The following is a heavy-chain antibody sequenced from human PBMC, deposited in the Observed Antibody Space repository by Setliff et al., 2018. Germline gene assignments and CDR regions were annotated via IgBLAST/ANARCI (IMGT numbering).Heavy chain of an antibody. J-gene: IGHJ5*02. Sequence: ASVKVSCKASGYTFTGYYMHWVRQAPGQGLEWMGRINPNSGGTNYAQKFQGRVTMTRDTSISTAYMELNSLQYEDTAVYYCARGKWFRLDKSAWSNWFDPWGQGTLVTVSS. CDR3: ARGKWFRLDKSAWSNWFDP. D-gene: IGHD5-12*01. CDR2: INPNSGGT. V-gene: IGHV1-2*06. CDR1: GYTFTGYY.